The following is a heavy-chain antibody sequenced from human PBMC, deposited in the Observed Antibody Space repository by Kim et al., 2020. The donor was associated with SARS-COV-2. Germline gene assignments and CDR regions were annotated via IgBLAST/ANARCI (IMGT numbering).Heavy chain of an antibody. V-gene: IGHV3-20*03. Sequence: DYVKGGFTISRDNAKNTLYLQMNSLGAEDTALYYCARGSSGYYNYYYGMDVWGQGTTVTVSS. D-gene: IGHD3-22*01. CDR3: ARGSSGYYNYYYGMDV. J-gene: IGHJ6*02.